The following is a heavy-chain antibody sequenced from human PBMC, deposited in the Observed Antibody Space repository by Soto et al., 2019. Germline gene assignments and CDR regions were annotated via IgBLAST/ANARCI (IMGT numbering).Heavy chain of an antibody. CDR3: ARHQEDGYNLVDY. V-gene: IGHV4-39*01. D-gene: IGHD5-12*01. CDR1: GGSISSSSYY. J-gene: IGHJ4*02. Sequence: QLQLQESGPGLVKPSETLSLTCTVSGGSISSSSYYWGWIRQPPGKGLEWIGSIYYSGSTYYNPSLKSRVTISVNTSKNQFSLKLSSVPAADTAVNYCARHQEDGYNLVDYWGQETLVTVSS. CDR2: IYYSGST.